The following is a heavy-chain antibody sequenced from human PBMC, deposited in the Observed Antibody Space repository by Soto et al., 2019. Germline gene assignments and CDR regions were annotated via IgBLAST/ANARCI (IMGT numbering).Heavy chain of an antibody. CDR1: GGSISSSY. D-gene: IGHD3-16*02. CDR3: ARHGGGYDYIWGSYRPVAFDI. CDR2: IYYSGST. V-gene: IGHV4-59*08. Sequence: PSETLSLTCTVSGGSISSSYWSWIRQPPGKGLEWIGYIYYSGSTNYNPSLKSRVTISVDTSKNQFSLKLSSVTAADTAVYYCARHGGGYDYIWGSYRPVAFDIWGQGTMVTVSS. J-gene: IGHJ3*02.